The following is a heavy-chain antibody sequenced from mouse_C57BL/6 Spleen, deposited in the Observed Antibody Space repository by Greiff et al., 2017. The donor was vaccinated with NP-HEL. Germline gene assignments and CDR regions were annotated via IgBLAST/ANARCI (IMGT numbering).Heavy chain of an antibody. CDR2: ISDGGSYT. J-gene: IGHJ4*01. D-gene: IGHD2-3*01. CDR3: AREDDGYFYYAMDY. Sequence: EVMLVESGGGLVKPGGSLKLSCAASGFTFSSYAMSWVRQTPEKRLEWVATISDGGSYTYYPDNVKGRFTISRDNSSNNLYLQMSHLKSEDTAMYYCAREDDGYFYYAMDYWGQGTSVTVSS. V-gene: IGHV5-4*01. CDR1: GFTFSSYA.